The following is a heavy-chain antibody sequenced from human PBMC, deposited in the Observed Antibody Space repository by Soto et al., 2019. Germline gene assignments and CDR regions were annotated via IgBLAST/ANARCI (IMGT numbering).Heavy chain of an antibody. J-gene: IGHJ4*02. D-gene: IGHD3-3*01. Sequence: ESGGGLVQPGGSPRLSCAASGFTFSSYWMSWVRQAPGKGLEWVANIKQDGSEKYYVDSVKGRFTISRDNAKNSLYLQMNSLRAEDTAVYYCAREAYDFWSGYYTGYFDYWGQGTLVTVSS. CDR3: AREAYDFWSGYYTGYFDY. CDR2: IKQDGSEK. V-gene: IGHV3-7*01. CDR1: GFTFSSYW.